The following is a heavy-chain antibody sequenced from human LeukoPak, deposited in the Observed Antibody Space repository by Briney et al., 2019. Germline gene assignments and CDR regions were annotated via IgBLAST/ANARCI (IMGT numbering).Heavy chain of an antibody. D-gene: IGHD5-12*01. CDR3: ARHILSGYEVLPFDY. CDR1: GGSISSGSYC. Sequence: SQTLSLTCTVSGGSISSGSYCWSWIRQPAGKGLEWIGHIHTSGSTYYNPSLKSRVTISVDTSKNQFSLKLSSVTAADTAVYYCARHILSGYEVLPFDYWGQGTLVTVSS. J-gene: IGHJ4*02. CDR2: IHTSGST. V-gene: IGHV4-61*09.